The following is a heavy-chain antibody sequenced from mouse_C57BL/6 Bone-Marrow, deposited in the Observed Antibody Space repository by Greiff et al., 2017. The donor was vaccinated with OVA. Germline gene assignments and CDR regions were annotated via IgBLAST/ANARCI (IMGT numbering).Heavy chain of an antibody. D-gene: IGHD2-4*01. CDR2: LDPSDSYT. CDR1: GYTFTSYW. V-gene: IGHV1-69*01. CDR3: AREDYDGSFAY. J-gene: IGHJ3*01. Sequence: VQLQQPGAELVMPGASVKLSCKASGYTFTSYWMHWVKQRPGQGLEWIGELDPSDSYTNYNQKFTGKSTLTVDKSSSTAYMQLSSLTSEDSAVYYCAREDYDGSFAYWGQGTLVTVSA.